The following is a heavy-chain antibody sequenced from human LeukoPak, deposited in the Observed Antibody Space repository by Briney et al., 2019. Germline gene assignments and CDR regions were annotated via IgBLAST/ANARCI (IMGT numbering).Heavy chain of an antibody. CDR1: GFTFSGYG. CDR3: ARDQSGDGSLGGMDV. CDR2: IWYDGSNK. J-gene: IGHJ6*02. V-gene: IGHV3-33*01. D-gene: IGHD5-24*01. Sequence: GGSLRLSCAASGFTFSGYGMHWVRQAPGKGLEWVAVIWYDGSNKYYADSVKGRFTISRDNSKNTLYLQMNSLRAEDTAVYYCARDQSGDGSLGGMDVWGQGTTVTVSS.